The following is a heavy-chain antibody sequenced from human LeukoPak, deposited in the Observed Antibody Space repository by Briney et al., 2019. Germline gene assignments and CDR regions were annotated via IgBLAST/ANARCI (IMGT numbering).Heavy chain of an antibody. CDR3: ARAGTMVTPAFDI. Sequence: GGSLRLSCAASGFTFSSYSMNWVRQAPGKGLGWVSSISSSSSYIYYADSVKGRFTISSDNAKNSLYLQMNSLRAEDTAVYYCARAGTMVTPAFDIWGQGTMVTVSS. J-gene: IGHJ3*02. CDR1: GFTFSSYS. D-gene: IGHD4-23*01. CDR2: ISSSSSYI. V-gene: IGHV3-21*01.